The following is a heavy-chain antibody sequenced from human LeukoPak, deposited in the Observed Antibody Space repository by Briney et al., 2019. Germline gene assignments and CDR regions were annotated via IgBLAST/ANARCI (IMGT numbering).Heavy chain of an antibody. Sequence: GGSLRLSCAASGFTFSNHAMNWVRQAPGKGLEWVSYISSSSSYTNYADSVKGRFTISRDNAKNSLYLQMNSLRAEDTAVYYCARDGELLWFGETPRGYFDYWGQGTLVTVSS. J-gene: IGHJ4*02. CDR2: ISSSSSYT. V-gene: IGHV3-11*05. CDR1: GFTFSNHA. CDR3: ARDGELLWFGETPRGYFDY. D-gene: IGHD3-10*01.